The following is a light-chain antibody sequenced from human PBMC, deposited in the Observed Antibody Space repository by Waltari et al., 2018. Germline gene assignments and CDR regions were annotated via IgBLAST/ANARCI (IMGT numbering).Light chain of an antibody. J-gene: IGKJ4*01. V-gene: IGKV1-12*01. Sequence: DIQMTQSPSSVSASVGDSVTITCRASQGISRWLAWYQQKPGKGPKLLIYSASTLQSGVPSRFSGSGSGTDFTLTINTLQPEDFAMYYCQQASSFPLTFGGGTKVEIK. CDR3: QQASSFPLT. CDR1: QGISRW. CDR2: SAS.